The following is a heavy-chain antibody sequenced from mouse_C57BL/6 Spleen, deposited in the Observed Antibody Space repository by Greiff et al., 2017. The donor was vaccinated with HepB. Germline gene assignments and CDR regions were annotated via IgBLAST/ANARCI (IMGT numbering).Heavy chain of an antibody. CDR3: ARQDGSSTYWYFDV. CDR2: IDPSDSET. Sequence: VQLQQPRAELVRPGSSVKLSCKASGYTFTSYWMHWVKQRPIQGLEWIGNIDPSDSETHYNQKFKDKATLTVDKSSSTAYMQLSSLTSEDSAVYYCARQDGSSTYWYFDVWGTGTTVTVSS. J-gene: IGHJ1*03. CDR1: GYTFTSYW. D-gene: IGHD1-1*01. V-gene: IGHV1-52*01.